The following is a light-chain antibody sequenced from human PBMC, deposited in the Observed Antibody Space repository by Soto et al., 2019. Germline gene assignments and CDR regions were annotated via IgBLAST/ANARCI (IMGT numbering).Light chain of an antibody. V-gene: IGKV3-20*01. CDR3: QQYGSSPPYT. Sequence: EIVLTQSPGTLSLSPGERATLSCRASQSVSSTYLAWYQQKPGQAPRLLIYGASSRATGIPDRFSGSGSGTGFTLLISRLEPEDFAVYYCQQYGSSPPYTFGQGTKLEIK. CDR1: QSVSSTY. CDR2: GAS. J-gene: IGKJ2*01.